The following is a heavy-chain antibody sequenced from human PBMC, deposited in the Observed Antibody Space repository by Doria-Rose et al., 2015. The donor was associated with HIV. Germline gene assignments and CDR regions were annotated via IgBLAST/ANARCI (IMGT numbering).Heavy chain of an antibody. D-gene: IGHD3-3*01. Sequence: NLSLTFSVSGASVSSRGYYWNWSRQVPGKGLESLGYTYYTGTSDYSPSLKSRLNMAVDTSKNQFSLKLSFVTVADTAVYYCARMGSYRELDYWGQGALASAPQ. CDR1: GASVSSRGYY. CDR3: ARMGSYRELDY. J-gene: IGHJ4*02. V-gene: IGHV4-31*03. CDR2: TYYTGTS.